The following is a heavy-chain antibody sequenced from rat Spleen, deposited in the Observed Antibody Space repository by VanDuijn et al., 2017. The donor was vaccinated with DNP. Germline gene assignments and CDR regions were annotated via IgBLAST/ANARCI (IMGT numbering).Heavy chain of an antibody. Sequence: EVQLVESGGGLVQAGRSLKLSCAASGFTFSDYNMAWVRQAPKKGLEWVATIFYAGTTTYYRGSVKGRFTISRDNANGTLYLQMDNLRSEDTATYFGTTRNSGYGGYFDYWGQGVMVTVSS. V-gene: IGHV5S10*01. CDR3: TTRNSGYGGYFDY. D-gene: IGHD4-3*01. CDR1: GFTFSDYN. J-gene: IGHJ2*01. CDR2: IFYAGTTT.